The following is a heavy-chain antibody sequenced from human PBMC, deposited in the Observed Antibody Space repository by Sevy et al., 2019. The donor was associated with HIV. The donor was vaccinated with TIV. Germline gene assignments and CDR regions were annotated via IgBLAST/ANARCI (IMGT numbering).Heavy chain of an antibody. CDR1: GYSISSGYY. CDR2: IYHSGST. J-gene: IGHJ3*02. CDR3: ARVNGGIMIAAFDI. V-gene: IGHV4-38-2*01. Sequence: SETLSLTCAVSGYSISSGYYWGRIRQPPGKGLEWIGSIYHSGSTYYNPSLKSRVTISVDTSKNQFSLKLSSVTAADTAVYYCARVNGGIMIAAFDIWGQGTMVTVSS. D-gene: IGHD3-16*01.